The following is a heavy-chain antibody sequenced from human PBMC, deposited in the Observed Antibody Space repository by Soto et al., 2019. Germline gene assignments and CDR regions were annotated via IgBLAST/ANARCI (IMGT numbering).Heavy chain of an antibody. CDR3: ARPSSPAFWYYYGMDV. Sequence: EVQLVESGGGLVQPGGSLRLSCAASGFTFSSYSMNWVRQAPGKGLEWVSYISSSSSTIYYADSVKGRFTISRDNAKNSLYLQMNSLRDEDTAVYYCARPSSPAFWYYYGMDVWGQGTTVTVSS. CDR1: GFTFSSYS. J-gene: IGHJ6*02. CDR2: ISSSSSTI. D-gene: IGHD3-3*01. V-gene: IGHV3-48*02.